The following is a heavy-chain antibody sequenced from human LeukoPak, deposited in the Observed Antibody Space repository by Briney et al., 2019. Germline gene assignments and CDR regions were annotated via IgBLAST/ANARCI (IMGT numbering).Heavy chain of an antibody. J-gene: IGHJ4*02. V-gene: IGHV3-48*01. D-gene: IGHD3-16*01. CDR3: ANRKTSRDYVWGSYPNYYFDY. CDR2: ITGTSNTI. Sequence: PGGSLRLSCAASGFAFSPYSMNWVRQAPGKGLEWVSNITGTSNTIYYADSVKGRFTVSRDNAKNSLYLQMNTLRAEDTAVYYCANRKTSRDYVWGSYPNYYFDYWGQGTLVTVSS. CDR1: GFAFSPYS.